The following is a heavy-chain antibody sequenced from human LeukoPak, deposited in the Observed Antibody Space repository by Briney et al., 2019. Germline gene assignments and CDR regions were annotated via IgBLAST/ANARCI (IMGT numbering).Heavy chain of an antibody. CDR2: ISGSGDII. V-gene: IGHV3-23*01. CDR3: APSRGLDMIFND. J-gene: IGHJ4*02. CDR1: GXTFSSYA. D-gene: IGHD2-2*03. Sequence: GGSLRLSCAASGXTFSSYAMTWVRQVPGKGLEWVSSISGSGDIIYYADSVKGRFTISRDNSKNTLHVQMNSLRAEDTAVYYCAPSRGLDMIFNDWGQGTLVTVSS.